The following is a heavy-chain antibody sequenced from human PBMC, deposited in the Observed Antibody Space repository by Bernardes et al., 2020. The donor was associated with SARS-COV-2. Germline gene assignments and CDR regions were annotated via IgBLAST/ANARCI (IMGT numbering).Heavy chain of an antibody. CDR2: VSTYNGNT. J-gene: IGHJ4*02. Sequence: ASVKVSCKASGYTFTTYGISWVRQAPGQGLEWMGWVSTYNGNTDYAQMVQGRVTMTTDTSTSTAYMELRSLTSDDTAVYYCARDDCDGGSCYHGDYWGQGTLVTVFS. V-gene: IGHV1-18*01. CDR1: GYTFTTYG. D-gene: IGHD2-15*01. CDR3: ARDDCDGGSCYHGDY.